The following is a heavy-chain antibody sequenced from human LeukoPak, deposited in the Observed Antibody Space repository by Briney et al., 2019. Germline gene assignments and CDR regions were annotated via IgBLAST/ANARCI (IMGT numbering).Heavy chain of an antibody. CDR2: IIPILGIA. Sequence: SVKVSCKASGGTFSSYAISWVRQAAGQGLEWMGRIIPILGIANYAQKFQGRVTITADKSTSTAYMELSSLRSEDTAVYYCARVIAVAATSEYYFDYWGQGTLVTVSS. V-gene: IGHV1-69*04. J-gene: IGHJ4*02. CDR3: ARVIAVAATSEYYFDY. CDR1: GGTFSSYA. D-gene: IGHD6-19*01.